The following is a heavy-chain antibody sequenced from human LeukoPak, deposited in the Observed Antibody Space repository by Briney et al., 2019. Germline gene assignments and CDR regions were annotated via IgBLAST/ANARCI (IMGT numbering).Heavy chain of an antibody. CDR1: GFTFTSSA. CDR2: IVVGSGNT. D-gene: IGHD4-23*01. Sequence: ASVKVSCKASGFTFTSSAVQWVRQARGQRLEWIGWIVVGSGNTNYAQKFQERVTITRDMSTSTAYMELSSLRSEDTAVYYCAARSTYGGPEDGAYFDYWGQGTLVTVSS. J-gene: IGHJ4*02. CDR3: AARSTYGGPEDGAYFDY. V-gene: IGHV1-58*01.